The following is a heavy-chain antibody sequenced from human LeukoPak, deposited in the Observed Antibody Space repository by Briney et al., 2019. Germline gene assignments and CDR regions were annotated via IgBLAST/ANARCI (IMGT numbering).Heavy chain of an antibody. CDR3: ARSSGWSTNYYYYMDV. Sequence: SETLSLTCTVSGGSISSGSYYWSWIRQPAGKGLEWIGRIYTSGSTNYNPSLKSRVTISVDTSKNQFSLKLSSVTAADTAVYYCARSSGWSTNYYYYMDVWGKGTTVTISS. V-gene: IGHV4-61*02. CDR2: IYTSGST. D-gene: IGHD6-19*01. CDR1: GGSISSGSYY. J-gene: IGHJ6*03.